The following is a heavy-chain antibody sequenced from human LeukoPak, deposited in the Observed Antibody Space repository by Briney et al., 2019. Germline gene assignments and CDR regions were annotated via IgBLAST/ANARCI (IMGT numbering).Heavy chain of an antibody. CDR2: ISSSGSTI. CDR3: ASGKGLTFDC. J-gene: IGHJ4*02. V-gene: IGHV3-48*03. Sequence: GGSLRLSSAASGFTFSSYEMNWVRQAPGKGLEWVSYISSSGSTIYYADSVKGRFTISRDNAKNSLYLQMNSLRAEDTAVYYCASGKGLTFDCWGQGTLVTVSS. CDR1: GFTFSSYE. D-gene: IGHD4-23*01.